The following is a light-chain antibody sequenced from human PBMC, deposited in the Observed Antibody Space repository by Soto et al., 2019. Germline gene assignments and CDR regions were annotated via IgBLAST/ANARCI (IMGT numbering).Light chain of an antibody. V-gene: IGKV3-11*01. Sequence: EIVLTQSPATLSLSPGERATLSCRASQSVSSYLAWYQQKPGQAPRPLINDASSRASGIPARFSGSGSGTDFTLTISSLEPEDFAVYYCQQRSNWPPYTFGQGTKLEIK. J-gene: IGKJ2*01. CDR2: DAS. CDR1: QSVSSY. CDR3: QQRSNWPPYT.